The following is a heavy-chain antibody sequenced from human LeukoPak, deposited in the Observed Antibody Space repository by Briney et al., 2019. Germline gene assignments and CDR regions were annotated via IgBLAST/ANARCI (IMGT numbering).Heavy chain of an antibody. CDR3: ARDYSDYYGLDV. J-gene: IGHJ6*02. CDR1: GFTFSSYA. V-gene: IGHV3-21*01. D-gene: IGHD4-11*01. CDR2: ISSSSSYI. Sequence: GGSLRLSCAASGFTFSSYAMNWVRQAPGKGLEWVSSISSSSSYIYYADSVKGRFTISRDNAKNSLYLQMNSLRAEDTAVYCCARDYSDYYGLDVWGQGTTVTVSS.